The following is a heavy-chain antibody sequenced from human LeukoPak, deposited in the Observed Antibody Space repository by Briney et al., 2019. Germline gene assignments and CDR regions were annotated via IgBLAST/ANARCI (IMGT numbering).Heavy chain of an antibody. D-gene: IGHD3-22*01. CDR3: ARVDRYYYDSSGTWDYFDY. J-gene: IGHJ4*02. CDR2: INPNSGGT. Sequence: GASVKVSCKASGYTFTGYYMHWVRQAPGQGLEWMGWINPNSGGTNYAQKFQGRVTMTRDTSISTAYMELSRLRSDDTAVYYCARVDRYYYDSSGTWDYFDYWGQGTLVTVSS. V-gene: IGHV1-2*02. CDR1: GYTFTGYY.